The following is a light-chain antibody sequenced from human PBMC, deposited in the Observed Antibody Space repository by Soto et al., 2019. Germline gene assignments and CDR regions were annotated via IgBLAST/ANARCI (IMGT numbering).Light chain of an antibody. CDR1: QSVLYSSNNKNY. CDR2: WAS. V-gene: IGKV4-1*01. J-gene: IGKJ3*01. Sequence: DIVMTQSPDSLAVSLGERATINCKSSQSVLYSSNNKNYLAWYQQKPGQPPKLLISWASTRESGVPDRFSGSGSGTDFTLTIRSLQAEDVAVYYCQQYYITPLTFGPGTKVDIK. CDR3: QQYYITPLT.